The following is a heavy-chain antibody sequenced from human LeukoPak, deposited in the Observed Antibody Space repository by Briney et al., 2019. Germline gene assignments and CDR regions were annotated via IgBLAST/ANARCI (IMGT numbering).Heavy chain of an antibody. CDR1: GGSISSNSFY. CDR3: ARDRQRGNYYDSSGYLFDY. J-gene: IGHJ4*02. V-gene: IGHV4-39*07. Sequence: SETLSLTCTVSGGSISSNSFYWGWIRQPPGKGLEWIGSIYYSGSTYYNPSLKSRVTISVDTSKNQFSLKLSSVTAADTAVYYCARDRQRGNYYDSSGYLFDYWGQGTLVTVSS. CDR2: IYYSGST. D-gene: IGHD3-22*01.